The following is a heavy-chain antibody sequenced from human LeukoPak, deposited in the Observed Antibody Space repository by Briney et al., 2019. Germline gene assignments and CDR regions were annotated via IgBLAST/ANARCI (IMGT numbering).Heavy chain of an antibody. CDR2: IRGSGDST. V-gene: IGHV3-23*01. CDR3: AKRFRGTSGLYYFDS. J-gene: IGHJ4*02. Sequence: PGGSLRLSRSASGFTFSTYAMSWVRQPPGKGLEWVSAIRGSGDSTYYAESVKGRFTISRDNSKNTLYLQMNSLRAEDTAVYYCAKRFRGTSGLYYFDSWGQGALVTVSS. CDR1: GFTFSTYA. D-gene: IGHD2/OR15-2a*01.